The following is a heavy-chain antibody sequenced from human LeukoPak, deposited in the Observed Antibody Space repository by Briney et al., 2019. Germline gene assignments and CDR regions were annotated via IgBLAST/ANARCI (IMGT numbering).Heavy chain of an antibody. Sequence: GASVKVSCKASGYTFTSYDINWVRQATGQGLEWMGWMNPNSGNTGYAQKFQGRVTMTRNTSISTAYMELSSLRSEDTAVYYCARGTAGIAAAGTFLWGYYYYGMDVWGQGTTVTVSS. J-gene: IGHJ6*02. CDR3: ARGTAGIAAAGTFLWGYYYYGMDV. CDR1: GYTFTSYD. D-gene: IGHD6-13*01. CDR2: MNPNSGNT. V-gene: IGHV1-8*01.